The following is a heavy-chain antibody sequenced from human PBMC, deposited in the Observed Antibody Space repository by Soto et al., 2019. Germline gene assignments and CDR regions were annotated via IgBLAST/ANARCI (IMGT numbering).Heavy chain of an antibody. V-gene: IGHV3-11*01. D-gene: IGHD6-19*01. CDR2: ISSSGSTI. CDR3: ARDEEQWLVQLDAFDI. CDR1: GFTFSDYY. Sequence: QVQLVESGGGLVKPGGALRLSCAASGFTFSDYYMSWIRQAPGKGLEWVSYISSSGSTIYYADSVKGRFTISRDNAKNSLYLQMNSLRAEDTAVYYCARDEEQWLVQLDAFDIWGQGTMVTVSS. J-gene: IGHJ3*02.